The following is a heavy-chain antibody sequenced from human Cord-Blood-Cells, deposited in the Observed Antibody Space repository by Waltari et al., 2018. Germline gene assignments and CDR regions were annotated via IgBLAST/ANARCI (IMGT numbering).Heavy chain of an antibody. J-gene: IGHJ5*02. CDR3: ARLHCGGDCYSVNWFDP. V-gene: IGHV5-51*01. CDR2: IYPCDSDT. D-gene: IGHD2-21*01. Sequence: EVQLVQSGAEVKKPGECLRSSCKGSGYSLTSYRIGWVRQMPGKGLEWMGIIYPCDSDTRYSPSFQGQITISADKSISTAYLQWSSLKASDTAMYYCARLHCGGDCYSVNWFDPWGQGTLVTVSS. CDR1: GYSLTSYR.